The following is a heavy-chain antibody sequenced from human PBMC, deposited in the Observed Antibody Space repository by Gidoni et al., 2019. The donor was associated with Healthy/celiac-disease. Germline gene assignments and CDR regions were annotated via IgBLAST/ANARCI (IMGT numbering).Heavy chain of an antibody. J-gene: IGHJ4*02. CDR3: ASDYSGSYFFY. CDR1: GFTFSSYA. CDR2: ISYDGSNK. V-gene: IGHV3-30-3*01. D-gene: IGHD1-26*01. Sequence: QVQLVESGGGVVQPGRSLRLSCAASGFTFSSYAMHWVRQAPGKGLEWVAVISYDGSNKYYADSVKGRFTISRDNSKNTLYLQMNSLRAEDTAVYYCASDYSGSYFFYWGQGTLVTVSS.